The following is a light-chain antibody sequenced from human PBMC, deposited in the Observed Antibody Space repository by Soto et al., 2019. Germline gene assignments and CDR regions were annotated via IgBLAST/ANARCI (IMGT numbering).Light chain of an antibody. CDR1: SSNIGAGYA. V-gene: IGLV1-40*01. CDR2: ANS. J-gene: IGLJ1*01. CDR3: QSYDSSLSGYV. Sequence: QSVLTQPPSVSGAPGQRVTISCTGSSSNIGAGYAVHWYQQLPGTAPKLLIYANSNRPSGVPDRFSGSKSGTSASLAITGLQAEDEADYYCQSYDSSLSGYVFGTGTKVTVL.